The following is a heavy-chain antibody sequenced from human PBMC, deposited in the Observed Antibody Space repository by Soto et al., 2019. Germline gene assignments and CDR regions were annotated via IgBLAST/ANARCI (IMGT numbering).Heavy chain of an antibody. CDR2: IYHSGST. Sequence: QLQLQESGSGLVKPSQTLSLTCAVSGGSISSGGYSWSWIRQPPGKGLEWIGYIYHSGSTYYNPSLKSRVTISVDRSKSQFSLKLSSVTAADTAVYYCARVKSSGWYRGDAFDIWGQGTMVTVSS. CDR1: GGSISSGGYS. V-gene: IGHV4-30-2*01. CDR3: ARVKSSGWYRGDAFDI. D-gene: IGHD6-19*01. J-gene: IGHJ3*02.